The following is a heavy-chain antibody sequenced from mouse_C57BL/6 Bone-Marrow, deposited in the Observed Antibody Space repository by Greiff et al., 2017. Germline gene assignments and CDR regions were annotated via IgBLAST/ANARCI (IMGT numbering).Heavy chain of an antibody. CDR3: ARSFITTVVAPYYARDY. J-gene: IGHJ4*01. Sequence: QVQLQQSGAELARPGASVKLSCKASGYTFTSYGISWVKQRTGQGLEWIGEIYPRSGNTYYNEKFKGKATLTADKSSSTAYMELRSLTSEDTAVYFCARSFITTVVAPYYARDYWGQGTSVTVSS. V-gene: IGHV1-81*01. D-gene: IGHD1-1*01. CDR2: IYPRSGNT. CDR1: GYTFTSYG.